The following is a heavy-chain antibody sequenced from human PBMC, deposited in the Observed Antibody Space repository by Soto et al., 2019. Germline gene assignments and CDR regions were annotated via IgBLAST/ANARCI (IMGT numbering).Heavy chain of an antibody. Sequence: ASVKVSCKASGYTFTSYYMHWVRQAPGQGLEWMGIINPSGGSTSYAQKFQGRVTMTRDTSTSTVYMELGSLRSEDTAVYYCAREALREPSRYYYYGMDVWGQGTTVTVSS. CDR2: INPSGGST. V-gene: IGHV1-46*01. CDR3: AREALREPSRYYYYGMDV. CDR1: GYTFTSYY. J-gene: IGHJ6*02. D-gene: IGHD3-10*01.